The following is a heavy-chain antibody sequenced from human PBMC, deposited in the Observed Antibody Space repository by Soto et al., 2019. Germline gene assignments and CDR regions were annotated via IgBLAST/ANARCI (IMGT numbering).Heavy chain of an antibody. CDR2: IYSGGST. J-gene: IGHJ4*02. V-gene: IGHV3-53*01. CDR3: ARGFKSAFGY. Sequence: GWSLRLSCAASGFTVSNSYMSWVRQAPGKGLEWVSVIYSGGSTYYADSVKGRFTISRDSSKNTLYLQMNSLRAEDTAVYYCARGFKSAFGYWGQGALVTVSS. CDR1: GFTVSNSY.